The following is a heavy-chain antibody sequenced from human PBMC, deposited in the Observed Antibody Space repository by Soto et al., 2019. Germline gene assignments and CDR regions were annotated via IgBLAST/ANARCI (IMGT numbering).Heavy chain of an antibody. Sequence: PSETLSLTCTVSGGSISSGDYYWSWIRQPPGKGLEWIGYIYYSGSTYYNPSLKSRVTISVDTSKNQFSLKLSSVTAADTAVYYCARGWSGRYYDFWSGPSAPYFDYWGQGTLVTVSS. CDR1: GGSISSGDYY. J-gene: IGHJ4*02. V-gene: IGHV4-30-4*01. D-gene: IGHD3-3*01. CDR3: ARGWSGRYYDFWSGPSAPYFDY. CDR2: IYYSGST.